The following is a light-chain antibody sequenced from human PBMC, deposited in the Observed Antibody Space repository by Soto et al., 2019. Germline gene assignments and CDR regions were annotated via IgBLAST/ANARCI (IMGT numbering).Light chain of an antibody. Sequence: QSALTQPASVSGSPGQSITISCTGTSSDVGVYNSVSWYQHHPGKAPKVMIYEVSHRPSGVSNRFSGSKSGTTASLIISGLPAEDEDDYYSRSDISSSTVFGGGTKLTVL. CDR2: EVS. V-gene: IGLV2-14*01. J-gene: IGLJ2*01. CDR1: SSDVGVYNS. CDR3: RSDISSSTV.